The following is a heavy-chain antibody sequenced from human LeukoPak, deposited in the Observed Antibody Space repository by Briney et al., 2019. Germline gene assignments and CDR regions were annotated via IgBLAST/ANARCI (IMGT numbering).Heavy chain of an antibody. CDR2: IWYDASNK. Sequence: GGCLRLSCAASGFTFSNYGMHWVRQAPGKGLEWVAVIWYDASNKDYADSVKGRYTISRDNSQNTLFLQMNSLRAEDTAVYYCAREHLGYSFADYWGQGTLVIVSS. J-gene: IGHJ4*02. CDR1: GFTFSNYG. V-gene: IGHV3-33*01. D-gene: IGHD5-18*01. CDR3: AREHLGYSFADY.